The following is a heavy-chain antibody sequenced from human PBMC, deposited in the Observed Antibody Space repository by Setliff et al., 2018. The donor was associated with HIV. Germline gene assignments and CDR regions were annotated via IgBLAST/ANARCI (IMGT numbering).Heavy chain of an antibody. D-gene: IGHD1-26*01. CDR1: GGSISRYY. CDR2: VYFTGHT. J-gene: IGHJ4*02. Sequence: PSETLSLTCTVFGGSISRYYWSWIRQSPGKGLEWIGYVYFTGHTNFNPSLKSRVTMSIDTPQNQFSLTLTSVTAADTAVYYCARSPEWGAGGIDYWGQGTLVTVSS. V-gene: IGHV4-59*01. CDR3: ARSPEWGAGGIDY.